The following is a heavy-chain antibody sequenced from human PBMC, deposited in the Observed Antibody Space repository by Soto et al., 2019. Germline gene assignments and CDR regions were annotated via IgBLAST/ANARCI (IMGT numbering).Heavy chain of an antibody. CDR2: ISGSGGST. J-gene: IGHJ4*02. CDR3: AKQYSGYDPEYYFDY. Sequence: GGSLRLSCAASGFTFSSYAMSWVRQATGKGLEWVSAISGSGGSTYYADSVKGRFTISRDNSKNTLYLQMNSLRAEDTAVYYCAKQYSGYDPEYYFDYWGQGTLVTVSS. D-gene: IGHD5-12*01. V-gene: IGHV3-23*01. CDR1: GFTFSSYA.